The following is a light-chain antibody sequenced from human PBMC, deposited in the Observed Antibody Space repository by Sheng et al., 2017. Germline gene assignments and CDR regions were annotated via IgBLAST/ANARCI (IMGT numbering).Light chain of an antibody. CDR1: KLENLY. CDR3: QAWDSSPSLV. J-gene: IGLJ2*01. V-gene: IGLV3-1*01. CDR2: QDN. Sequence: SYELTQPPSVSVSPGQTATITCSGDKLENLYSSWYQQRPGQSPLLVMYQDNKRPSGIPERFSGSNSGNTATLTISGAQAMDEGDYYCQAWDSSPSLVFGGGTKLTVL.